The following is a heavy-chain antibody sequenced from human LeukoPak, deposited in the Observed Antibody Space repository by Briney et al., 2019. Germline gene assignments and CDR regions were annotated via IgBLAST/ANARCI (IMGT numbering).Heavy chain of an antibody. CDR2: ISYSGST. CDR3: ARGGPGSGYHYYLDY. Sequence: PSETLSLTCTVSGGSISNYYWSWIRQPPGKGLEWIGFISYSGSTTYNPSLKSRVTISLDTSQNQFSLNLSSVTSAHMIVYHFARGGPGSGYHYYLDYWGQGTLVTVSS. V-gene: IGHV4-59*01. J-gene: IGHJ4*02. D-gene: IGHD3-22*01. CDR1: GGSISNYY.